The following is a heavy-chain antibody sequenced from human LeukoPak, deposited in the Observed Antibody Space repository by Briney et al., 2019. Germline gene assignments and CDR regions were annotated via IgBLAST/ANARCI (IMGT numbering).Heavy chain of an antibody. CDR2: ISGSGGST. V-gene: IGHV3-23*01. D-gene: IGHD5-12*01. CDR3: AKDRRGYSGYADY. CDR1: GFTFSSYA. J-gene: IGHJ4*02. Sequence: HPGGSLRLSCAASGFTFSSYAMSWVRQAPGKGLEWVSAISGSGGSTYYADSVKGRFTISRDNSKNTLYLQMNSLRVEDTAVYYCAKDRRGYSGYADYWGQGTLVTVSS.